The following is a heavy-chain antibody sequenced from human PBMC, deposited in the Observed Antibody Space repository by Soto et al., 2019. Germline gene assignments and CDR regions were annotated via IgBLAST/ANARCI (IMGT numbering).Heavy chain of an antibody. CDR3: GGGPPYSSGWDGGFDP. CDR1: GYTFTSYG. J-gene: IGHJ5*02. V-gene: IGHV1-18*01. D-gene: IGHD6-19*01. CDR2: ISAYNGNT. Sequence: QVQLVQSGAEVKKPGASVKVSCKASGYTFTSYGISWVRQAPGQGLEWMGWISAYNGNTNYAQKLQGRVTMTTDTATNTACMEVRRLRTYDPGVFYCGGGPPYSSGWDGGFDPGGQGTLVPVSS.